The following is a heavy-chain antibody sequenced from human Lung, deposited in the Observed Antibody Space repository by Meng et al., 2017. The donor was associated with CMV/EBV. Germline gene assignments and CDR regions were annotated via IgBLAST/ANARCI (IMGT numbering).Heavy chain of an antibody. V-gene: IGHV1-2*02. Sequence: ASVKVSXKTSGYTFSAYQMHWIRQAPGHGLEWMGWINPSSGVTRSAPKYQGRVTMTSDRYSTAYLELTSLTSDDTAFYYSARFGGAPVGSTPPDYWGQGTLVTVSS. CDR2: INPSSGVT. D-gene: IGHD1-26*01. CDR3: ARFGGAPVGSTPPDY. J-gene: IGHJ4*02. CDR1: GYTFSAYQ.